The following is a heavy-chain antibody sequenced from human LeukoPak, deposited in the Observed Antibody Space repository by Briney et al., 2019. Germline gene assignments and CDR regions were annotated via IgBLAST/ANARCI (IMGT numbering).Heavy chain of an antibody. CDR3: ARLYHDFWSGYPAYYFDY. V-gene: IGHV4-39*01. CDR1: GGSSSSSSYY. D-gene: IGHD3-3*01. CDR2: IYYSGST. Sequence: SETLSLTCTVSGGSSSSSSYYWGWIRQPPGKGLEWVGSIYYSGSTYYNPSLKSRVTISVDTSKNQFSLKLSSVTAADTAVYYCARLYHDFWSGYPAYYFDYWGQGTLVTVSS. J-gene: IGHJ4*02.